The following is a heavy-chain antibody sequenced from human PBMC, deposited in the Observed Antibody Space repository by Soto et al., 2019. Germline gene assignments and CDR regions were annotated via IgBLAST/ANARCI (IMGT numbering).Heavy chain of an antibody. CDR2: IIPILEET. Sequence: QVQLVQSGAEVKKPGSSVRVSCKASGTIFSRYTISWVRQAPGQGLEWMGRIIPILEETNSAQKCQGRATLTAAKPTTAAYMQLNRRRWEDTAVYYCARGLGGRMDDWGQGTTVTVSS. V-gene: IGHV1-69*08. D-gene: IGHD3-16*01. CDR3: ARGLGGRMDD. CDR1: GTIFSRYT. J-gene: IGHJ6*02.